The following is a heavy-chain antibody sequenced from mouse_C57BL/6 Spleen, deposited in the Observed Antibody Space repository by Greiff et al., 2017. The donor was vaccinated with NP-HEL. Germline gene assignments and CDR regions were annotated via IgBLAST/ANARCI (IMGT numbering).Heavy chain of an antibody. CDR1: GYTFTDYE. Sequence: QVQLQQSGAELVRPGASVTLSCKASGYTFTDYEMHWVKQTPVHGLEWIGAIDPETGGTAYNQKFKGKAILTADKSSSTAYMELRSLTSEDSAVYYCTRFTGLRSLPYYFDYWGQGTTLTVSS. CDR3: TRFTGLRSLPYYFDY. V-gene: IGHV1-15*01. J-gene: IGHJ2*01. D-gene: IGHD2-4*01. CDR2: IDPETGGT.